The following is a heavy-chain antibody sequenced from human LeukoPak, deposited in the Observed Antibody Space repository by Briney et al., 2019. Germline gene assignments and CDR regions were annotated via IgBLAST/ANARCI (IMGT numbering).Heavy chain of an antibody. D-gene: IGHD1-26*01. CDR1: GFTFSSYA. J-gene: IGHJ4*02. Sequence: GGSLRLSCAASGFTFSSYAMSWVRQAPGKGLEWVSAISGGGGSTYYADSVKGRFTISRDNSKNTLYLQVNSLRAEDTAVYYCAKGGKWDVTPFDYWGQGTLVTVSS. CDR3: AKGGKWDVTPFDY. CDR2: ISGGGGST. V-gene: IGHV3-23*01.